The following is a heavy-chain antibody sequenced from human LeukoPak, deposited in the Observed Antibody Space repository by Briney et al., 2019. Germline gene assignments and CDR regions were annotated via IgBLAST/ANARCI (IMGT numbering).Heavy chain of an antibody. D-gene: IGHD4/OR15-4a*01. CDR2: ISSSSTYI. CDR1: GFTFSSYS. V-gene: IGHV3-21*01. Sequence: GGSLRLSCVVSGFTFSSYSMNWVRQAPGKGLEWVSSISSSSTYIYYADSLKGRFTISRDNAKNSLYLQMNSLRAEDTAVYYCARGPMVPKPNWFDPWGQGTLVTVSS. CDR3: ARGPMVPKPNWFDP. J-gene: IGHJ5*02.